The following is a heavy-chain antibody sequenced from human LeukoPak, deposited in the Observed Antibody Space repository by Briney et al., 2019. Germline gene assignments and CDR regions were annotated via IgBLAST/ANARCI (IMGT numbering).Heavy chain of an antibody. CDR3: ARPFSGSFSTYDY. V-gene: IGHV4-39*01. CDR2: IKYSGST. CDR1: GGSISTRSLY. D-gene: IGHD1-26*01. Sequence: PSETLSLTCTASGGSISTRSLYWGWVRQPPGKGLEWIGSIKYSGSTSYHPSLKSRVTISVDTSTNQFSLRLTSVTAADTAVYFCARPFSGSFSTYDYWGQGTLVTVSS. J-gene: IGHJ4*02.